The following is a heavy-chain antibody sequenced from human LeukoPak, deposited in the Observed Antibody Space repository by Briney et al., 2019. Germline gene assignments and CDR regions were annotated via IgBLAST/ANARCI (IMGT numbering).Heavy chain of an antibody. CDR3: AREYYYDILTGSHWFGP. J-gene: IGHJ5*02. CDR2: IYSGGST. D-gene: IGHD3-9*01. V-gene: IGHV3-53*01. Sequence: GGSLRLSCAASGFTVSSNYMSWVRQAPGKGLEWVSVIYSGGSTYYADSVKGRFTISRDNSKNTLYLQMNSLRAEDTAVYYCAREYYYDILTGSHWFGPWGQGTLVTVSS. CDR1: GFTVSSNY.